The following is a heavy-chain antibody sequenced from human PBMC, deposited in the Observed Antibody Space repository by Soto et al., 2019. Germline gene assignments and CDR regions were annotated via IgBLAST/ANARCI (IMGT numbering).Heavy chain of an antibody. Sequence: TLSLTCTVSGVSVSSGSYYWSWIRQPPGKGLEWIGYIYYSGSTNYNPSLKSRVTISVDTSKNQFSLKLSSVTAADTAVYYCARDRQLSYDILTGYSPTRGFDYWGQGTLVTVSS. CDR1: GVSVSSGSYY. CDR2: IYYSGST. J-gene: IGHJ4*02. D-gene: IGHD3-9*01. CDR3: ARDRQLSYDILTGYSPTRGFDY. V-gene: IGHV4-61*01.